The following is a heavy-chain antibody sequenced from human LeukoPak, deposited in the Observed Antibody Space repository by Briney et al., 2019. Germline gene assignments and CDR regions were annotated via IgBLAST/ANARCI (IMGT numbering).Heavy chain of an antibody. J-gene: IGHJ4*02. CDR1: GGTFSSYA. CDR2: IIPIFGTA. Sequence: GASVKVSCKASGGTFSSYAISWVRQAPGQGLEWMGGIIPIFGTANYAQKLQGRVTMTTDTSTSTAYMELRSLRSDDTAVYYCARGLYDYVWGSYPTAVDYWGQGTLVTVSS. V-gene: IGHV1-69*05. D-gene: IGHD3-16*02. CDR3: ARGLYDYVWGSYPTAVDY.